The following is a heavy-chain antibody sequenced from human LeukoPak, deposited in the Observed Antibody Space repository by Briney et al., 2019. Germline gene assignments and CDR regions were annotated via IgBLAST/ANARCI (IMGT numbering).Heavy chain of an antibody. D-gene: IGHD3-10*01. CDR2: IYYSGST. Sequence: SETLSLTCTVSGGSISSSSYYWGCIPQPPGKGLVWIGSIYYSGSTYYNPSLKSRVTISVDTSKNQFSLKLSSVTAADTAVYYCARYYYGSFYFDYWGQGTLVTVSS. CDR3: ARYYYGSFYFDY. CDR1: GGSISSSSYY. V-gene: IGHV4-39*01. J-gene: IGHJ4*02.